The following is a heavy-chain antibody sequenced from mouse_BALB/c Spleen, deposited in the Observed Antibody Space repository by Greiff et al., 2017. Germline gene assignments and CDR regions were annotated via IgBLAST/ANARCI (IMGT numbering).Heavy chain of an antibody. CDR3: ARHDGNYVGDY. V-gene: IGHV5-6*01. Sequence: EVKVMESGGDLVKPGGSLKLSCAASGFTFSSYGMSWVRQTPDKRLEWVATISSGGSYTYYPDSVKGRCTISRDNAKNTLYLQMSSLKSEDTAMYYCARHDGNYVGDYWGQGTTLTVSS. J-gene: IGHJ2*01. D-gene: IGHD2-1*01. CDR1: GFTFSSYG. CDR2: ISSGGSYT.